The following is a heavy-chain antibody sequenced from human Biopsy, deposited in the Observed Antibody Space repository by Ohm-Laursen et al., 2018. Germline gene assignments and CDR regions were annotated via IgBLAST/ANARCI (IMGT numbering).Heavy chain of an antibody. D-gene: IGHD3-16*01. CDR3: VRGRSPATY. CDR2: MYYSGST. J-gene: IGHJ4*02. V-gene: IGHV4-59*01. CDR1: GGSLNFYY. Sequence: SETLSLTCPVSGGSLNFYYWSWIRQPPGKGLEWIGYMYYSGSTKYSPSLKNRVTVSFDTSRNQFSLKLTSMTPADTAVYYCVRGRSPATYWSQGALVIVSS.